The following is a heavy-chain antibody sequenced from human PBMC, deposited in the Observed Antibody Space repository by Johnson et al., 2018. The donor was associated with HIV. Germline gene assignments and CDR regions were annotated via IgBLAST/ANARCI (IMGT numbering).Heavy chain of an antibody. CDR3: ARAGYGGNYAFDI. Sequence: VQLVESGGGLVQPGGSLRLSCAVSGFTFSSYWMSWVRQAPGRGLEWVANIKQDGGQKYYVDSVKGRFNISRDNAKHSLYLQMNSLRAEDTAVYYCARAGYGGNYAFDIWGQGTMVTVSS. D-gene: IGHD4-23*01. V-gene: IGHV3-7*05. CDR1: GFTFSSYW. CDR2: IKQDGGQK. J-gene: IGHJ3*02.